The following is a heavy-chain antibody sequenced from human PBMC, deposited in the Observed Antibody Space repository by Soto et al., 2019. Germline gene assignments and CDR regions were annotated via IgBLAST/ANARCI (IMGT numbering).Heavy chain of an antibody. V-gene: IGHV4-39*01. CDR3: ARHYSSGSRNWFDP. CDR2: ISYTGST. J-gene: IGHJ5*02. D-gene: IGHD6-19*01. CDR1: GVSIYSSPYF. Sequence: SETLSLTCSVSGVSIYSSPYFWGWIRQSPGKGLEWIGTISYTGSTYYNPSLRSRVTISEDTSKNQFSLKLSSVTAADTAVYYCARHYSSGSRNWFDPWGQGTLVTVSS.